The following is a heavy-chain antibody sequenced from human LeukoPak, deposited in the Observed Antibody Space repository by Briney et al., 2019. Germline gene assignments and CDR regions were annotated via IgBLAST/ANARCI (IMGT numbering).Heavy chain of an antibody. Sequence: SETLSLTCAVYGGSFSGYYWSWIRQPPGKGLEWIGEINHSGSTNYNPSLKSRVTISVDTSKNQFSLKLSSVTAADTAVYYCARDVIPDAFDIWGQGTMVTVSS. CDR2: INHSGST. CDR1: GGSFSGYY. V-gene: IGHV4-34*01. CDR3: ARDVIPDAFDI. J-gene: IGHJ3*02. D-gene: IGHD2/OR15-2a*01.